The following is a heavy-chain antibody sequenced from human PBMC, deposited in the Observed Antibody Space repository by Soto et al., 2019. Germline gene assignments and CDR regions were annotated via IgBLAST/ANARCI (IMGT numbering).Heavy chain of an antibody. CDR1: GGSFSGYY. D-gene: IGHD6-13*01. CDR2: INHSGST. J-gene: IGHJ4*02. V-gene: IGHV4-34*01. CDR3: ARLTYSSSWSTFDY. Sequence: PWETLSLTCAVYGGSFSGYYWSWIRQPPGKGLEWIGEINHSGSTNYNPSLKSRVTISVDTSKNQFSLKLSSVTAADTAVYYCARLTYSSSWSTFDYWGQGTLVTVSS.